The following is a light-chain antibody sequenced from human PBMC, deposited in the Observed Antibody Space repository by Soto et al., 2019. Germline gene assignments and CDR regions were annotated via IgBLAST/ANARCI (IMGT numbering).Light chain of an antibody. Sequence: EIVLTQSPGTLSLSPRERATLSCRASQSITSRYLDWYQQKPGQAPRLLIYGVSSRATGIPDRFSGSGSGTDFTLTISRVEPEDFAVYYCQRYDSSSLTFGGGTKVDIK. J-gene: IGKJ4*01. V-gene: IGKV3-20*01. CDR1: QSITSRY. CDR3: QRYDSSSLT. CDR2: GVS.